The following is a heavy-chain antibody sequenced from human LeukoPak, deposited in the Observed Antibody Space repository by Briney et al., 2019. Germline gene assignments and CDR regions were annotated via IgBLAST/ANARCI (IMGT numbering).Heavy chain of an antibody. Sequence: GGSLRLSCAASGFTFSNTWLNWVRQAPGKGLEWVGRIKSEIDGGATDYAAPVQGRFTISRDDSQATLYLQMNSLKTEDTAVYYCTTGGSVIVAGTRAFDIWGQGTMVTVSS. CDR3: TTGGSVIVAGTRAFDI. CDR2: IKSEIDGGAT. V-gene: IGHV3-15*07. J-gene: IGHJ3*02. D-gene: IGHD1-7*01. CDR1: GFTFSNTW.